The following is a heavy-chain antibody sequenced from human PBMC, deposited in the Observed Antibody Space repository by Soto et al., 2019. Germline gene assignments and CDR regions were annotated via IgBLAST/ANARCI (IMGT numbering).Heavy chain of an antibody. CDR3: AQGPSGMISFGGVIVLAPYYFDY. J-gene: IGHJ4*02. V-gene: IGHV3-30*18. Sequence: PGGSLRLSCAVSGFTFSSYGMHWVRQAPGKGLEWVAVIRGDGSNTNYADSVKGRFTISRDNSKNTLYLQMNSLRAGDTAVYYCAQGPSGMISFGGVIVLAPYYFDYWGQGTLVTVSS. D-gene: IGHD3-16*02. CDR2: IRGDGSNT. CDR1: GFTFSSYG.